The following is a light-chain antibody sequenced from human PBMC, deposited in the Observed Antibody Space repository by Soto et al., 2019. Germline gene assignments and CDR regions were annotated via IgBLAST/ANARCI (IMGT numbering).Light chain of an antibody. CDR1: SSDVGSYNR. CDR3: SSYTSSSTYV. Sequence: QSALTQPPSVSGSPGQSVTISCTGTSSDVGSYNRVSWYQQHPGTAPKLMIYEVSNRPSGVPDRFSGSTSGNTASLTISWLQSEDEADYYCSSYTSSSTYVFGTGTKVTVL. V-gene: IGLV2-18*02. CDR2: EVS. J-gene: IGLJ1*01.